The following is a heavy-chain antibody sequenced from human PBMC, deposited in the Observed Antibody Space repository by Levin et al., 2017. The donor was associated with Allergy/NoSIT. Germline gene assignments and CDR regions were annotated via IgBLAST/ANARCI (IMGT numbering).Heavy chain of an antibody. CDR3: ARPKGWSRGWFDP. J-gene: IGHJ5*02. D-gene: IGHD6-19*01. CDR1: GGSFSGYY. V-gene: IGHV4-34*01. Sequence: SETLSLTCAVYGGSFSGYYWSWIRQPPGKGLEWIGEINHSGSTNYNPSLKSRVTISVDTSKNQFSLKLSSVTAADTAVYYCARPKGWSRGWFDPWGQGTLVTVSS. CDR2: INHSGST.